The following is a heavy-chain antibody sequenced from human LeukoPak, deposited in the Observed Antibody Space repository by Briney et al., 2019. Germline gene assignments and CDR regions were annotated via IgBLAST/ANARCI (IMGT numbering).Heavy chain of an antibody. CDR1: GGSISSNYYS. CDR3: ARHRLPRTSNLNWFDP. D-gene: IGHD2-2*01. J-gene: IGHJ5*02. CDR2: VSYSGST. Sequence: PSETLSLTCTVSGGSISSNYYSWGWIRQPPGRGLEWIGSVSYSGSTYSNPSLMSRVTMSADTSKNQFSLKLTSVAAADTAVYYCARHRLPRTSNLNWFDPWGQGILVTVSS. V-gene: IGHV4-39*01.